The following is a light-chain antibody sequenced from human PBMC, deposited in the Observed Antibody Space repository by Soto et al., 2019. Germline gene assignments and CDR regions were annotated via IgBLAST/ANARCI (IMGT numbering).Light chain of an antibody. CDR3: QQYDNSPLT. CDR1: QSVSSSY. CDR2: GAS. Sequence: EIVLTQSPGTLSLSPGERATLSCRASQSVSSSYLAWYQQKPGQAPRLLIYGASSRATGIPDRFSGSGSGTDFTLTISRLEPEEGAVYYCQQYDNSPLTFGGGTKGEIK. J-gene: IGKJ4*01. V-gene: IGKV3-20*01.